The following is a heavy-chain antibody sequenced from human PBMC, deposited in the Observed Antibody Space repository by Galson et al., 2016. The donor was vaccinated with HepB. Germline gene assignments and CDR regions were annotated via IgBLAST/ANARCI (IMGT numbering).Heavy chain of an antibody. Sequence: SVKVSCKASGYMFTGFYIHWVRQAPGQGLEWMGWMNPNSGATTYAQKFQGRISMTSDTSITTDYMEMNRLRYDDTAVYYCVMGSVSYFDYWGQGTLVAVSS. CDR3: VMGSVSYFDY. V-gene: IGHV1-2*02. CDR2: MNPNSGAT. CDR1: GYMFTGFY. J-gene: IGHJ4*02. D-gene: IGHD3-10*01.